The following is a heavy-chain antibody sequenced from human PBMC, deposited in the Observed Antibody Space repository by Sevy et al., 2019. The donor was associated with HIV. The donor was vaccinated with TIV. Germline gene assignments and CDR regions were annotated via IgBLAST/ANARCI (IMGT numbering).Heavy chain of an antibody. J-gene: IGHJ4*02. D-gene: IGHD3-16*02. CDR1: GGSFSGYY. V-gene: IGHV4-34*01. Sequence: SETLSLTCAVYGGSFSGYYWSWIRQPPGKGLEWIGEINHSGSTNYNPSLKSRVTISVDTSKNQFSLKLSSVTAADTAVYYCARGRSDYVWGSYRYTGGFDYWGQGTLVTVSS. CDR2: INHSGST. CDR3: ARGRSDYVWGSYRYTGGFDY.